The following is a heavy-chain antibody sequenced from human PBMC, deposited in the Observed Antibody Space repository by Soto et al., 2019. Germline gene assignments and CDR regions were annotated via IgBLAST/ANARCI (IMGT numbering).Heavy chain of an antibody. CDR1: GGSISSSSYY. CDR2: IYYSGST. CDR3: ARPGLQSGSSTSSDY. J-gene: IGHJ4*02. Sequence: QLQLQESGPGLVKPSETLSLTWTVSGGSISSSSYYWGWIRQPPGKGLEWIGSIYYSGSTYYNPSLKSRVTISVDTSKNQFSLKLSSVTAADTAVYYCARPGLQSGSSTSSDYWGQGTLVTVSS. V-gene: IGHV4-39*01. D-gene: IGHD2-2*01.